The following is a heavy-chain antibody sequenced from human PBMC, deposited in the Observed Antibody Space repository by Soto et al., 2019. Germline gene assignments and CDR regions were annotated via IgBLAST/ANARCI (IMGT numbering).Heavy chain of an antibody. D-gene: IGHD3-22*01. V-gene: IGHV1-69*13. CDR2: IIPIFGTA. CDR1: GGTFSSYA. J-gene: IGHJ4*02. CDR3: ASYYDSSGYSFDY. Sequence: SVKVSCKASGGTFSSYAISWVRQAPGQGLEWMGGIIPIFGTANYAQKFQGRVTITADESTSTAYMELSSLRSEDTAVYYCASYYDSSGYSFDYWRQGTLVTVSS.